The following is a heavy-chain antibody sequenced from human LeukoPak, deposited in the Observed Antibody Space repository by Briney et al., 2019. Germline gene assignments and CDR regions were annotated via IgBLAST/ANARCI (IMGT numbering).Heavy chain of an antibody. CDR2: IIPIFGTA. V-gene: IGHV1-69*01. CDR3: ARDLKMVRGARYRPYNWFDP. CDR1: RGTFSSYA. Sequence: ASVKVSCKASRGTFSSYAFIWVRQAPGQGLEWVGGIIPIFGTATYAQKFQGRVTISADESTSTAYMELSRLRSEDTAVYYCARDLKMVRGARYRPYNWFDPWGQGTLVTVSS. D-gene: IGHD3-10*01. J-gene: IGHJ5*02.